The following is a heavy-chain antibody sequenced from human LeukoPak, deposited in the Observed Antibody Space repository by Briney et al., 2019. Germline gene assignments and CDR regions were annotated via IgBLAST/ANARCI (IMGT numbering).Heavy chain of an antibody. D-gene: IGHD6-13*01. V-gene: IGHV3-9*01. CDR3: AKDRGRGYSSSWEVN. CDR1: GFTFDDYA. J-gene: IGHJ4*02. Sequence: GRSLRLSCAASGFTFDDYAMHWVRQAPGKGLEWVSGISWNSGSIGYADSVKGRFTISRDNAKNSLYLQMNSLRAEDTALYYCAKDRGRGYSSSWEVNWGQGTLVTVSS. CDR2: ISWNSGSI.